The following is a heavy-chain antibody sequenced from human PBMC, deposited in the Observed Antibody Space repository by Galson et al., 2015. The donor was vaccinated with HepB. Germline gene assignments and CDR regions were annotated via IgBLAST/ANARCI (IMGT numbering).Heavy chain of an antibody. D-gene: IGHD6-19*01. V-gene: IGHV3-33*01. CDR1: GFTFNSFG. Sequence: SLRLSCAASGFTFNSFGMHWVRQAPGKGLEWVAGIWYDGSNKYYADSVTGRFTISRDSSKNTLYLHMSSLRAEDSAVYYCARDALFYSSGWTNWFDPWGQGTLVTVSS. J-gene: IGHJ5*02. CDR3: ARDALFYSSGWTNWFDP. CDR2: IWYDGSNK.